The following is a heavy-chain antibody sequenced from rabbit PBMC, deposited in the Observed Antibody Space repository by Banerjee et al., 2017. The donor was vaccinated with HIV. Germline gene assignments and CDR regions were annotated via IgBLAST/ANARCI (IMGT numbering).Heavy chain of an antibody. CDR2: IYTGSGGT. D-gene: IGHD1-1*01. CDR3: ARRGYSSGDYAL. Sequence: QSLEESGGDLVKPGASLTLTCTASGFTLSSYWMCWVRQAPGKGLEWIGCIYTGSGGTYYASWAKGRFTVSKTSSTTVTLQMTSLTAADTATYFCARRGYSSGDYALWGQGTLVTVS. V-gene: IGHV1S40*01. J-gene: IGHJ3*01. CDR1: GFTLSSYW.